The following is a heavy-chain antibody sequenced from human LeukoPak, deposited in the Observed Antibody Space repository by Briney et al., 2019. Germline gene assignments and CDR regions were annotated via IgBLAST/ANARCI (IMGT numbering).Heavy chain of an antibody. D-gene: IGHD6-13*01. CDR1: GYTFTVYY. CDR2: INPNSGGT. Sequence: GASVKVSRKASGYTFTVYYMHWGRQAPGQGLEWRGWINPNSGGTNYAQKFQGRVTMTRDTSISTAYMELSRLRSDDTAVYYCAREGRFSSSWYAHDAFDIWGQGTMVTVSS. CDR3: AREGRFSSSWYAHDAFDI. V-gene: IGHV1-2*02. J-gene: IGHJ3*02.